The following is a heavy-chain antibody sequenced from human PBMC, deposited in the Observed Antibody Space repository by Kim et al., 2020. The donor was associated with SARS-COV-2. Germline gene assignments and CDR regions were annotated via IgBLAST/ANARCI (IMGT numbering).Heavy chain of an antibody. V-gene: IGHV4-31*03. J-gene: IGHJ6*02. CDR2: IYYSGST. CDR3: ARVVVPAALTLGYYYYGMDV. D-gene: IGHD2-2*01. CDR1: GGSISSGGYY. Sequence: SETLSLTCTVSGGSISSGGYYWSWIRQHPGKGLEWIGYIYYSGSTYYNPSLKSRVTISVDTSKNQFSLKLSSVTAADTAVYYCARVVVPAALTLGYYYYGMDVWGQGTTVTVSS.